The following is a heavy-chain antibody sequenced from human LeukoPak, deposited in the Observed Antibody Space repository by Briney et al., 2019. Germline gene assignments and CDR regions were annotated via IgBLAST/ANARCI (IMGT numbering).Heavy chain of an antibody. J-gene: IGHJ4*02. CDR1: GFTFSSYA. CDR2: ISGSGGST. Sequence: GGSLRLSCAASGFTFSSYAMSWVRQAPGKGLEWVSAISGSGGSTSYADSVMKGRFTISRDNSKSTLYLQMNSLRAEDTAVYYCAFPSLWFGDYIRGHFAYWGQGTLVTVSS. V-gene: IGHV3-23*01. CDR3: AFPSLWFGDYIRGHFAY. D-gene: IGHD3-10*01.